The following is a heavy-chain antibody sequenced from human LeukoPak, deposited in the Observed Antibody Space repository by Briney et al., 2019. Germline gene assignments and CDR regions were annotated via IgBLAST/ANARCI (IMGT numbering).Heavy chain of an antibody. CDR2: INPNSGGT. V-gene: IGHV1-2*02. J-gene: IGHJ4*02. D-gene: IGHD6-13*01. CDR3: ARGPHSSSWLEIDY. Sequence: AXVRVSCKASGYTFTGYYMHWVRQAPGQGLEWMGWINPNSGGTNYAQKFQGRVTMTRDTSISTAYMELSRLRSDDTAVYYCARGPHSSSWLEIDYWGQGTLVTVSS. CDR1: GYTFTGYY.